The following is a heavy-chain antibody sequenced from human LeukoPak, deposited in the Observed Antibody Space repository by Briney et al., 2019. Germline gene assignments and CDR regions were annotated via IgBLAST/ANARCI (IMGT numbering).Heavy chain of an antibody. V-gene: IGHV4-30-4*01. CDR3: ARAEQWNGGYFDY. J-gene: IGHJ4*02. Sequence: PSETLSLTCTVSGGSISSGDYYWSRIRQPPGKGLEWIGYIYYSGSTYYNPSLKSRVTISVDTSKNQFSLKLSSVTAADTAVYYCARAEQWNGGYFDYWGQGTLVTVSS. CDR1: GGSISSGDYY. D-gene: IGHD6-19*01. CDR2: IYYSGST.